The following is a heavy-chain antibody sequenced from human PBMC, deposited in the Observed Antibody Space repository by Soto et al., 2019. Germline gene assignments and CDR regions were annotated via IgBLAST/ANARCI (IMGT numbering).Heavy chain of an antibody. Sequence: QVQLVQSGAEVKKPGASVKVSCKASGYTFTSYDINWVRQATGQGLEWMGWMNPNSGNTGYAQKFQGRVTMTRNTSISTAYTELSSLRSEDTAVYYCARERRSYCGGDCSSGWFDPWGQGTLVTVSS. D-gene: IGHD2-21*02. CDR1: GYTFTSYD. V-gene: IGHV1-8*01. J-gene: IGHJ5*02. CDR2: MNPNSGNT. CDR3: ARERRSYCGGDCSSGWFDP.